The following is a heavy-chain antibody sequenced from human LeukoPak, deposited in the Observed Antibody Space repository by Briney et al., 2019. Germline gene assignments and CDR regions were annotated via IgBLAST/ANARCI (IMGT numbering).Heavy chain of an antibody. CDR3: ARRERYSYGYGH. J-gene: IGHJ4*02. CDR1: GGSISSYY. CDR2: IYYSGST. D-gene: IGHD5-18*01. V-gene: IGHV4-59*08. Sequence: SETLSLTCTVSGGSISSYYWSWIRQPPGKGLEWIGYIYYSGSTNYNPSLKSRVTISVDTSKNQFSLKLSSVTAADTAVYYCARRERYSYGYGHWGQGTLVTVSS.